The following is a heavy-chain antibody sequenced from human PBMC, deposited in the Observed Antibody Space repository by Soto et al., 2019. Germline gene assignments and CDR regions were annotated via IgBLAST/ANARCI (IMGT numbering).Heavy chain of an antibody. Sequence: PSETLSLTCAVYGGSFSGYYWSWIRQPPGKGLEWIGEINHSGNTKYNPSLKSRVTISVDTSKNQFSLKLSSVTAADTAVYYCARGYSSGFWSGGLGKFDEWGQGTLVTVSS. CDR1: GGSFSGYY. J-gene: IGHJ4*02. D-gene: IGHD3-3*01. V-gene: IGHV4-34*01. CDR3: ARGYSSGFWSGGLGKFDE. CDR2: INHSGNT.